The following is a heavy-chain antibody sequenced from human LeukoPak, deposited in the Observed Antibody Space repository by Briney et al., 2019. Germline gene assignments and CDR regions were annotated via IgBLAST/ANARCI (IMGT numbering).Heavy chain of an antibody. CDR2: ISDSGGRT. V-gene: IGHV3-23*01. CDR1: GFTFSSYD. J-gene: IGHJ4*02. CDR3: VNNMIRNY. Sequence: PGGSLRLVCAASGFTFSSYDMSWVRQAPGKGLEWVSVISDSGGRTYYADSVKGRFTISRDNSKNTLYLQMNTLRGEDTAVYYCVNNMIRNYWGQGTLVTVSS. D-gene: IGHD3-16*01.